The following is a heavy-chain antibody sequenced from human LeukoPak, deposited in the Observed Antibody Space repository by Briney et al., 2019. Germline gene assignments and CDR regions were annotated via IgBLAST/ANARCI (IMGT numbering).Heavy chain of an antibody. CDR3: ARGGYYDSSGSRDAFDI. CDR1: GGSISSGSYF. Sequence: SETLSLTCTVSGGSISSGSYFWNRIRQPAGKGLEWIGRIYTSGSTDYNPSLKSRVTISLDTSKNQFSLKLSSVTAADTAVYYCARGGYYDSSGSRDAFDIWGQGTMVTVSS. D-gene: IGHD3-22*01. V-gene: IGHV4-61*02. J-gene: IGHJ3*02. CDR2: IYTSGST.